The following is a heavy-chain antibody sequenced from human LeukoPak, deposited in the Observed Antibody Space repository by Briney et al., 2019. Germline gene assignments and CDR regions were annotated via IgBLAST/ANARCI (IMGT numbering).Heavy chain of an antibody. D-gene: IGHD2-2*01. CDR3: ARALPAASHTSFDY. J-gene: IGHJ4*02. CDR1: GFTVSDNY. Sequence: PGGSLRLSCAASGFTVSDNYMSWVRQAPGKGLEWVSLIYRGGTTYYADSVKGRFTISRDISKNTFYLQMNSLRVEDTAVFYCARALPAASHTSFDYWGQGTLVTVSS. V-gene: IGHV3-66*01. CDR2: IYRGGTT.